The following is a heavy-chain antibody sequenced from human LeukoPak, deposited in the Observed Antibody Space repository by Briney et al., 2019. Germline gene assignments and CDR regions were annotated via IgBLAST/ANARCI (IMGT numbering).Heavy chain of an antibody. V-gene: IGHV1-2*06. J-gene: IGHJ4*02. CDR2: INPNSGGT. CDR1: GYTFTGYY. Sequence: ASVKVSCXASGYTFTGYYMHWVRQAPGQGLEWMGRINPNSGGTNYAQEFQGRVTMTRDTSISTAYMELSRLRSDDTAVYYCARVFRGIAAAGSFDYWGQGTLVTVSS. D-gene: IGHD6-13*01. CDR3: ARVFRGIAAAGSFDY.